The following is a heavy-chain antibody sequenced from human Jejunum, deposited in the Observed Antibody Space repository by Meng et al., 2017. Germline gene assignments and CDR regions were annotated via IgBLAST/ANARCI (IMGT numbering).Heavy chain of an antibody. CDR2: INHSGGT. Sequence: AQLPRVGEGLFKPSETLSLPGAVFGGSFSGDYWNWIRQPPRKGLEWIGEINHSGGTNYNSSLKSRIPISVDTSKNQFSLKLTSVTAADTAVYYCARSRGYFESRGYDRSSLDPWGPGTLVTVSS. D-gene: IGHD3-22*01. V-gene: IGHV4-34*01. CDR1: GGSFSGDY. J-gene: IGHJ5*02. CDR3: ARSRGYFESRGYDRSSLDP.